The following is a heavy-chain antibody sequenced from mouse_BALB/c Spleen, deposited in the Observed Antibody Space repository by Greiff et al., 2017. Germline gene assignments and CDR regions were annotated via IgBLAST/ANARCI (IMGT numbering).Heavy chain of an antibody. D-gene: IGHD2-10*02. CDR1: GYTFTSYW. Sequence: EVKLQESGTVLARPGASVKMSCKASGYTFTSYWMHWVKQRPGQGLEWIGAIYPGNSDTSYNQKFKGKAKLTTVTSTSTAYMELSSLTNEDSAVYYCTRWYGNYESAMDYWGQGTSVTVSS. J-gene: IGHJ4*01. CDR2: IYPGNSDT. CDR3: TRWYGNYESAMDY. V-gene: IGHV1-5*01.